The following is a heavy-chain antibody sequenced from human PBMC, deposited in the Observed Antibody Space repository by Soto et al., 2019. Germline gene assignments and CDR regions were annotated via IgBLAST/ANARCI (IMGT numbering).Heavy chain of an antibody. Sequence: PSETLSLTCTVSGDSVSSERDYWSWIRQPPGKGLEWIGYIFHSGSTSYNPSLQSRVSMSINTSKNQFFLNLTSVTAADTAIYHCAREGGVLRLSNWLDPWGQGTLVTVSS. CDR1: GDSVSSERDY. CDR3: AREGGVLRLSNWLDP. CDR2: IFHSGST. D-gene: IGHD3-3*01. J-gene: IGHJ5*02. V-gene: IGHV4-61*01.